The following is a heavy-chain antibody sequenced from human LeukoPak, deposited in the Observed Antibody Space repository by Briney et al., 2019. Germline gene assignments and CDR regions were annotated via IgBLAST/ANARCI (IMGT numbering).Heavy chain of an antibody. CDR1: GFTFSSYW. J-gene: IGHJ4*02. Sequence: GGSLRLSCAASGFTFSSYWMNWVRQAPGKGLEWVANIKQDGGEKYYVDSVKGRFTISRDNAKNSLYLQMNSLRAEDTAVYYCTTGPYVVTGTDNGRNDYWGQGTLVTVSS. V-gene: IGHV3-7*03. D-gene: IGHD2-21*02. CDR3: TTGPYVVTGTDNGRNDY. CDR2: IKQDGGEK.